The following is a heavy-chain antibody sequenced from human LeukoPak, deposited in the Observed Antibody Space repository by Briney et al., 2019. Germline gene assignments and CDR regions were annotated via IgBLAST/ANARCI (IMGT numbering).Heavy chain of an antibody. CDR2: IYTSGST. CDR1: GASISSYY. CDR3: AREGLNMVRGIIPKEAWGWFDP. J-gene: IGHJ5*02. Sequence: KPSETLSLTCTVSGASISSYYWSWIRQPAGKGLEWIGRIYTSGSTNYNPSLKSRVTMSVDTSKNQFSLKLSSVTAADTAVYYCAREGLNMVRGIIPKEAWGWFDPWGQGTLVTVSS. D-gene: IGHD3-10*01. V-gene: IGHV4-4*07.